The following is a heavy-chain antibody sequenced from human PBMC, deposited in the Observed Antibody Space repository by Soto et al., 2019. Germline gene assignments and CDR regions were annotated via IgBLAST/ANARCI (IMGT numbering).Heavy chain of an antibody. D-gene: IGHD3-10*01. V-gene: IGHV4-34*01. CDR2: INHSGST. J-gene: IGHJ4*02. CDR1: GGSFSGYY. Sequence: QVQLQQWGAGLLKPSETLSLTCAVYGGSFSGYYWSWIRQPPGKGLEWIGEINHSGSTNYNPSLKSRVTISVDTSKNQFSLKLSSVTAADTAVYYCARGLRVRGVMRDWGQGTLVTVSS. CDR3: ARGLRVRGVMRD.